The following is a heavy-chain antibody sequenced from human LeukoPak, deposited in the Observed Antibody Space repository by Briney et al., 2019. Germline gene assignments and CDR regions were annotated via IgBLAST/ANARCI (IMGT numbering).Heavy chain of an antibody. D-gene: IGHD6-13*01. CDR2: INHSGST. CDR1: GGSFSGYY. Sequence: PSETLSLTCAVYGGSFSGYYWSWIRQPPGKGLEWIGEINHSGSTNYNPSLKSRVTISVDTSKNQFSLKLSSVTAADTAVYYCARGQGGRRGRFSSSWCYFDYWGQGTLVTVSS. V-gene: IGHV4-34*01. CDR3: ARGQGGRRGRFSSSWCYFDY. J-gene: IGHJ4*02.